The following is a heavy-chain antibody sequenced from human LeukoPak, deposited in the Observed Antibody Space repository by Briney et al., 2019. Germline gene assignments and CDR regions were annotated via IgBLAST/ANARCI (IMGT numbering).Heavy chain of an antibody. V-gene: IGHV1-8*01. D-gene: IGHD3-9*01. J-gene: IGHJ4*02. CDR2: MNPNSGNT. CDR1: GYTFTSYD. Sequence: ASVKVSCKASGYTFTSYDINWVRQATGQGLEWMGWMNPNSGNTGYAQKFQGRVTMTRNTSISTAYMELSSLRSEDTAVYYGARGPYYDILTGYDYWGQGTLVTVSS. CDR3: ARGPYYDILTGYDY.